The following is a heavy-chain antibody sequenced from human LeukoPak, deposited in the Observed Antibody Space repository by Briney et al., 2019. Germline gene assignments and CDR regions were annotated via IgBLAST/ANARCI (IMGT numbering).Heavy chain of an antibody. D-gene: IGHD3-10*01. CDR1: GYSFTSYW. J-gene: IGHJ4*02. CDR3: ARLGGSGSYYYYFDY. Sequence: GESLKISCKGSGYSFTSYWIGWVRPMPGKGLEWMGIIYPGDSDTRYSPSFQGQVTISADKSISTAYLQWSSLKASDTAMYYCARLGGSGSYYYYFDYWGQGTLVTVSS. V-gene: IGHV5-51*01. CDR2: IYPGDSDT.